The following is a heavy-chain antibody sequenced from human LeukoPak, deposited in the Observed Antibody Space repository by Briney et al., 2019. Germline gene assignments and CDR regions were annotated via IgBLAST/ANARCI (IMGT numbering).Heavy chain of an antibody. D-gene: IGHD1-26*01. V-gene: IGHV3-21*06. J-gene: IGHJ6*03. CDR3: ARDPYSGSYGPYYYYYMDV. CDR1: GFTFSSYN. CDR2: ITSSSSYI. Sequence: GGSLRLSCAASGFTFSSYNMNWVRQAPGKGPEWVSSITSSSSYIYYADSVKGRFTISRDNAKNSLYLQMDSLRVEDTAVYYCARDPYSGSYGPYYYYYMDVWGKGTTVTISS.